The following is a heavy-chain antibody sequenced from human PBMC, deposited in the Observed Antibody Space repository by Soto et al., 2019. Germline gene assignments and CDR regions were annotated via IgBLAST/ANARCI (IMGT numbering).Heavy chain of an antibody. Sequence: SVKVSCKASGGTFSSYAISWVRQAPGQGLEWMGGIIPIFGTANYAQKFQGRVTITADESTSTAYMELSSLRSEDTAVYYCARVRRLGGYYYYFDYWGQGTLVTVSS. CDR2: IIPIFGTA. V-gene: IGHV1-69*13. CDR1: GGTFSSYA. D-gene: IGHD3-22*01. J-gene: IGHJ4*02. CDR3: ARVRRLGGYYYYFDY.